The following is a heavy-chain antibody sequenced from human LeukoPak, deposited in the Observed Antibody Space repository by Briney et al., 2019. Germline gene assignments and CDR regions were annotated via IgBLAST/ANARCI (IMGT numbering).Heavy chain of an antibody. D-gene: IGHD5-12*01. Sequence: SETLSLTCTVSGGSISSTTYHWGWMRQPPGKGLEWIGSIYYSGSTYYNSSLKSRVTISVATSKNQFSLKLSSVTAADTAVYYCVRDRGYAYGPFDYWGPGTLVTVSS. CDR1: GGSISSTTYH. V-gene: IGHV4-39*07. CDR2: IYYSGST. CDR3: VRDRGYAYGPFDY. J-gene: IGHJ4*02.